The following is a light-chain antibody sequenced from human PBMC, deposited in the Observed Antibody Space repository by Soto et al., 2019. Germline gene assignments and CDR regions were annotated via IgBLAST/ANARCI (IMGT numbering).Light chain of an antibody. CDR2: GAS. CDR3: QQYGSSPWT. Sequence: EIVLTQSPVTLSLSPGERATLSCRASQSVSSSYLAWYQQKPGQAPRLLIYGASSRATGIPDRFSGSGSGTEFTLTISRLEPEDFAVYYCQQYGSSPWTFGQGTKVDIK. V-gene: IGKV3-20*01. CDR1: QSVSSSY. J-gene: IGKJ1*01.